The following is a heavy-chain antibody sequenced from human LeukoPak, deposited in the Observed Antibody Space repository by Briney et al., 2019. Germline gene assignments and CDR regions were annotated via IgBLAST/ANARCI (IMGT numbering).Heavy chain of an antibody. J-gene: IGHJ4*02. V-gene: IGHV3-23*01. CDR2: ISGSGGST. D-gene: IGHD6-13*01. CDR3: AKDRDPGYSSSWYDY. CDR1: GFTFSSYA. Sequence: GGSLRLSCAASGFTFSSYAMSWVRQAPGKGLEWVSAISGSGGSTYYADSAKVRFTISRDNSKNALYLQMNSLRDEDTAVYYCAKDRDPGYSSSWYDYRGQGTLVTVSS.